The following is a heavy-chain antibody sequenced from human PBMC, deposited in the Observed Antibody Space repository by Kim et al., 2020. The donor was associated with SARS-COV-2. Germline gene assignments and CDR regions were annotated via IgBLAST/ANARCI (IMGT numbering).Heavy chain of an antibody. CDR3: AKLPGWQAVTTCC. V-gene: IGHV3-23*01. Sequence: GGSLRLSCAASGFTFSNHAMSWVRQAPGKGLEWVSSISGSGASTYDADAVKGRFTFSRDNSKNTLYLQMNSLRAEDTAIYYCAKLPGWQAVTTCCWGQGTLVTVSS. CDR2: ISGSGAST. CDR1: GFTFSNHA. J-gene: IGHJ4*02. D-gene: IGHD4-17*01.